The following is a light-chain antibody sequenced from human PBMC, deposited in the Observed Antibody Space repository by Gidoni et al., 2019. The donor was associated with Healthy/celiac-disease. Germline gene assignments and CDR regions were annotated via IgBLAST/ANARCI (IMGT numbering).Light chain of an antibody. CDR1: QSVSSSY. V-gene: IGKV3-20*01. J-gene: IGKJ5*01. Sequence: EIVLTQSPAPLSLSPGERANVSCRASQSVSSSYLAWYQQKPDKAPRLLIYGAYSRATSIPDRCSGSGSGTDFTLTISRLEPEDFAVYYCQQYGSSPPITFGQGTRLEIK. CDR3: QQYGSSPPIT. CDR2: GAY.